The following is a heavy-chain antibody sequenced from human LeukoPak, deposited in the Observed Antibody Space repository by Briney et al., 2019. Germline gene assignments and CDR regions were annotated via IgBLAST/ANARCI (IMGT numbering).Heavy chain of an antibody. J-gene: IGHJ4*02. D-gene: IGHD2-15*01. CDR3: ARRAGEYSHPYDY. Sequence: GGSLRLSCAGSGFPFSSHGMNWVRQAPGKGLEWVSFIYSGGNTHYSDSVTGRFTISRDNSKNTLYLQMNSLRAEGTAIYYCARRAGEYSHPYDYWGQGTLVTVSS. V-gene: IGHV3-53*01. CDR2: IYSGGNT. CDR1: GFPFSSHG.